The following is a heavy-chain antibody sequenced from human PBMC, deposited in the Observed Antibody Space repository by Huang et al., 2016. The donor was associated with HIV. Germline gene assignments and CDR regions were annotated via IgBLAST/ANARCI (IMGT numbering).Heavy chain of an antibody. Sequence: EVQLVESGGGLVQPGRSLRLSCAASGFTFDNYVMHWVRQVQGKGLEGVSGITWESAKIGYADSVKGRFTISRDNARSSLSLQMDSLRVEDTALYYCAKGKAYYDDSSGFDHWGQGTLVTVSS. D-gene: IGHD3-22*01. CDR3: AKGKAYYDDSSGFDH. V-gene: IGHV3-9*01. CDR1: GFTFDNYV. CDR2: ITWESAKI. J-gene: IGHJ4*02.